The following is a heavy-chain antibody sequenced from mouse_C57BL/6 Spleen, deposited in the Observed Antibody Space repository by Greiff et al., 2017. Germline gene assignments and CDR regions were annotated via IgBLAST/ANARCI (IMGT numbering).Heavy chain of an antibody. CDR3: TREVTTVVARAMDY. Sequence: QVQLKQSGAELVRPGASVTLSCKASGYTFTDYEMHWVKQTPVHGLEWIGAIDPETGGTAYNQKFKGKAILTADKSSSTAYMELRSLTSEDSAVYYCTREVTTVVARAMDYWGQGTSVTVSS. V-gene: IGHV1-15*01. D-gene: IGHD1-1*01. CDR2: IDPETGGT. CDR1: GYTFTDYE. J-gene: IGHJ4*01.